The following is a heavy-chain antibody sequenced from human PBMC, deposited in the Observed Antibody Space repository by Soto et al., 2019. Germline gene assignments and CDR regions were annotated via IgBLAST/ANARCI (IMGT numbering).Heavy chain of an antibody. V-gene: IGHV3-23*01. J-gene: IGHJ6*03. Sequence: GGSLRLSCAASGFTFSSYAMSWVRQAPGKGLEWVSAISGSGGSTYYADSVKGRFTISRDNSKNTLYLQMNSLRAEDTAVYYCAKDKGCSGGSCYFYPYYMDVWGKGTTVTVSS. D-gene: IGHD2-15*01. CDR3: AKDKGCSGGSCYFYPYYMDV. CDR1: GFTFSSYA. CDR2: ISGSGGST.